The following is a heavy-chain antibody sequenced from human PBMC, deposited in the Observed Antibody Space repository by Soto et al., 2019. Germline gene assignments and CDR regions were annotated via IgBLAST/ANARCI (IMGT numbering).Heavy chain of an antibody. CDR3: ARVTRALITSFFAX. CDR1: GDAISNYY. Sequence: SETLSLTFSVSGDAISNYYWSWIRQTPGRGLEWIGCVQESGSTDYNTALRDRVIIYQHTSKRQFSLSLRSATAADTATYYCARVTRALITSFFAXWGQGIPVTVSX. D-gene: IGHD1-20*01. V-gene: IGHV4-4*08. CDR2: VQESGST. J-gene: IGHJ4*02.